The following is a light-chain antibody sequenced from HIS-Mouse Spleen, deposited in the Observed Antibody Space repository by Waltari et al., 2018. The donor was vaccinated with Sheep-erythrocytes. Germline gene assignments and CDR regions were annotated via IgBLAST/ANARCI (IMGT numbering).Light chain of an antibody. CDR2: DAS. V-gene: IGKV3-11*01. CDR3: QQRSNWPPLT. J-gene: IGKJ4*01. Sequence: EIVLTQSPATLSLSPGERATLSCRASQGVSSYLAWYQQKPGQAPRLLNYDASNRATGIPARFSGSGSGTDFTLTISSLEPEDFAVYYCQQRSNWPPLTFGGGTKVEIK. CDR1: QGVSSY.